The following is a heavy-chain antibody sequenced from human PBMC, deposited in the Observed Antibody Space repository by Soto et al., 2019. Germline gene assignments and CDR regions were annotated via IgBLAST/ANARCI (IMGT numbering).Heavy chain of an antibody. D-gene: IGHD3-3*01. V-gene: IGHV1-2*02. Sequence: QLHLVQSGAVVKKPGASVTVSCSASGYPVTAYYMHWVRQAPGRGLEWMGGINPATGAAKYTQTFRGRVTMTRGTSTGTVFMELGGLTSGDTAVFYWARGGGVGVAGSAAFDMWGQGTLVTVSS. CDR2: INPATGAA. J-gene: IGHJ3*02. CDR3: ARGGGVGVAGSAAFDM. CDR1: GYPVTAYY.